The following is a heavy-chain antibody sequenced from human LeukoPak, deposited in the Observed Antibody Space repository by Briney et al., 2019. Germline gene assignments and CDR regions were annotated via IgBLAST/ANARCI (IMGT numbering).Heavy chain of an antibody. CDR1: GGTFSSYA. CDR3: ARVADPYFDWSEFDY. D-gene: IGHD3-9*01. V-gene: IGHV1-69*05. CDR2: IIPIFGTA. Sequence: SVKVSCKASGGTFSSYAISWVRQAPGQGLEWMGGIIPIFGTANYAQKFQGRVTITTDESTSTAYMELSSLRSEDTAVYYCARVADPYFDWSEFDYWGQGTLVTVSS. J-gene: IGHJ4*02.